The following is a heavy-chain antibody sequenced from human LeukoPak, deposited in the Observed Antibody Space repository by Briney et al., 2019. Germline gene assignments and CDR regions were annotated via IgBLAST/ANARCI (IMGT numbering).Heavy chain of an antibody. D-gene: IGHD6-13*01. J-gene: IGHJ4*02. V-gene: IGHV4-34*01. CDR1: GGSFRGYY. CDR2: INHSGST. CDR3: ARAGADYPDY. Sequence: PSETLSLTCAVYGGSFRGYYWSWIRQPPGKGLEWIGEINHSGSTNYNPSLKSRVTISVDTSKNQFSLKLSSVTAADTAVYYCARAGADYPDYWGQGTLVTVSS.